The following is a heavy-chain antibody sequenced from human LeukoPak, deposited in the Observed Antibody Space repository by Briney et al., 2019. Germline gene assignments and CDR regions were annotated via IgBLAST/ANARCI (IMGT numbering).Heavy chain of an antibody. CDR2: VSDSGRA. CDR3: ARAGSTIAARPLDY. CDR1: GASFSSSPYF. V-gene: IGHV4-39*07. Sequence: SETLSLTCTVSGASFSSSPYFWGWVRQPPGKGLEWIGSVSDSGRAFYNPSLKSRVTLSIDTFKNHFSLRLTSVTAADTAVYYCARAGSTIAARPLDYWGQGTLVIVSS. D-gene: IGHD6-6*01. J-gene: IGHJ4*02.